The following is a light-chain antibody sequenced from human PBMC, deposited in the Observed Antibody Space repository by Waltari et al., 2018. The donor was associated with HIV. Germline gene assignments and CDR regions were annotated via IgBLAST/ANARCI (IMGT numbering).Light chain of an antibody. CDR1: QNVDNTY. V-gene: IGKV3-20*01. CDR2: GAS. J-gene: IGKJ1*01. CDR3: HQYGSSPWT. Sequence: EIVLTQSPGTLSLSPGERATLSCRASQNVDNTYLALYHQKPGQPPRLLIFGASSRATGIPARFSGSGSGADFSLTISRLEPEDLGFYYCHQYGSSPWTFGQGTKVEIK.